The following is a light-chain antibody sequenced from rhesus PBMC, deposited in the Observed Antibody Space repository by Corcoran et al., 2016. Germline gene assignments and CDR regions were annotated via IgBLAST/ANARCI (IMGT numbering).Light chain of an antibody. CDR1: HLISRD. CDR2: DTS. Sequence: DIQMAQSPSFLSASIGDTVTITCRAGHLISRDWNWFQPRPGEGPRLLIYDTSRLESGVPSRFSGSGSGTDFTLTISNLQPTCFATCYCLPPHAYPFTFVPGAKLHI. CDR3: LPPHAYPFT. J-gene: IGKJ3*01. V-gene: IGKV1-28*02.